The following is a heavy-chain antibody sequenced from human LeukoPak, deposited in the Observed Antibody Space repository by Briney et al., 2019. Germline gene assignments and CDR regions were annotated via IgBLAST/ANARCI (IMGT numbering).Heavy chain of an antibody. CDR2: IYYSGST. V-gene: IGHV4-59*01. J-gene: IGHJ4*02. CDR1: GGSISSYY. D-gene: IGHD6-13*01. CDR3: ARHVFHSSTSYGPIDY. Sequence: SETLSLTCTVSGGSISSYYWSWIRQPPGKGLEWIGYIYYSGSTNYNPSLKSRVTISVDTSKNQFSLKLSFVTAADTAVYYCARHVFHSSTSYGPIDYWGQGTLVTVSS.